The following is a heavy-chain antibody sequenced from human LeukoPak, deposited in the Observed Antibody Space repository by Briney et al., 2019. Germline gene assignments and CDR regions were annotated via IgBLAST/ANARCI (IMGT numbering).Heavy chain of an antibody. CDR1: GGSISSGGYY. CDR3: ARYSGYYLSYFDY. D-gene: IGHD3-22*01. CDR2: IYYSGST. J-gene: IGHJ4*02. Sequence: SETLSHTCTVSGGSISSGGYYWSWIRQHPGKGLEWIGYIYYSGSTNYNPSLKSRVTISVDTSKNQFSLKLSSVTAADTAVYYCARYSGYYLSYFDYWGQGTLVTVSS. V-gene: IGHV4-31*03.